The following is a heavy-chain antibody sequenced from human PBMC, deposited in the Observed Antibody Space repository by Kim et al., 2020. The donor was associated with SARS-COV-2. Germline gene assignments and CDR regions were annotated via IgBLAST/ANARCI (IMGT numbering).Heavy chain of an antibody. J-gene: IGHJ4*02. D-gene: IGHD4-17*01. CDR3: ARGGPGDYPFDY. V-gene: IGHV3-53*01. Sequence: YYADAGKGRFTIARDNSKNTLYLQMNSLRAEDTAVYYCARGGPGDYPFDYWGQGTLVTVSS.